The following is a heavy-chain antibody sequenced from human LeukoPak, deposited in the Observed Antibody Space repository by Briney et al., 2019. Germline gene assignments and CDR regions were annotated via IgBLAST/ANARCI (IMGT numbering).Heavy chain of an antibody. CDR2: INPNSGGT. D-gene: IGHD2-15*01. V-gene: IGHV1-2*04. CDR1: GYTFTGYY. J-gene: IGHJ6*02. CDR3: AREQDAYYYYGMDV. Sequence: GASVKVSCKASGYTFTGYYTHWVRQAPGQGLEWMGWINPNSGGTNYAQKFQGWVTMTRDTSISTAYMELSRLRSDDTAVYYCAREQDAYYYYGMDVWGQGTTVTVSS.